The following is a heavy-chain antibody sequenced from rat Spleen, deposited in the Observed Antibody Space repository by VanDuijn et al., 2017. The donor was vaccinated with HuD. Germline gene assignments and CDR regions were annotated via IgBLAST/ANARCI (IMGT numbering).Heavy chain of an antibody. V-gene: IGHV5-58*01. J-gene: IGHJ4*01. CDR2: ISSEGRNT. D-gene: IGHD1-7*01. CDR3: TRADHIMGIGDA. Sequence: EVQLVETGGGLVQPGRSLKLSCVASGFTFSSYWMYWVRQAPGKGLEWVSSISSEGRNTYYPDSVKGRFTISRNNAENTVYLQMDSLRSEDTATYYCTRADHIMGIGDAWGQGTSVTVSS. CDR1: GFTFSSYW.